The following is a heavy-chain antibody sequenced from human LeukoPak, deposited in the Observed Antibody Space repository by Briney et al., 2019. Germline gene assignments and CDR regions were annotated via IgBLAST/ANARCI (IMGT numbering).Heavy chain of an antibody. D-gene: IGHD3-10*01. CDR3: AKDTYYGSGSYSPFDY. CDR2: ISGSGGST. Sequence: GGSLRLSCAASGFTFGSYAMSWVRQAPGKGLEWVSAISGSGGSTYYADSVKGRFTISRDNSKNTLYLQMNSLRAEDTAVYYCAKDTYYGSGSYSPFDYWGQGTLVTVSS. V-gene: IGHV3-23*01. CDR1: GFTFGSYA. J-gene: IGHJ4*02.